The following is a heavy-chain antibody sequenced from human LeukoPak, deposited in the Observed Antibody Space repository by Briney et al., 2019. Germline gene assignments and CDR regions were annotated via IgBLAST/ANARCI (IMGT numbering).Heavy chain of an antibody. CDR3: AREAAAQYYFDY. V-gene: IGHV4-59*12. CDR1: GGSISSYY. D-gene: IGHD6-13*01. J-gene: IGHJ4*02. CDR2: IYYSGST. Sequence: SETLSLTCTVSGGSISSYYWSWIRQPPGKGLEWIGYIYYSGSTNYNPSLKSRVTISVDTSKNQFSLKLSSVTAADTAAYYCAREAAAQYYFDYWGQGTLVTVSS.